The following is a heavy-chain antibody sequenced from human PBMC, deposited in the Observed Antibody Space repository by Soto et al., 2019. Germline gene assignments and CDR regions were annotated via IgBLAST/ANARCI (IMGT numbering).Heavy chain of an antibody. J-gene: IGHJ6*02. CDR1: GGTFSSYA. D-gene: IGHD3-3*01. V-gene: IGHV1-69*06. Sequence: QVQLVQSGAEVKKPGSSVKVSCKASGGTFSSYAISWVRQAPGQGLEWMGGIIPIFGTANYAQKFQGRVTITADKFTHTVYMELSSLRFEDTAVYYLASRGGDFWGGYSEPFDYSGMELWGQGTTVTVSS. CDR3: ASRGGDFWGGYSEPFDYSGMEL. CDR2: IIPIFGTA.